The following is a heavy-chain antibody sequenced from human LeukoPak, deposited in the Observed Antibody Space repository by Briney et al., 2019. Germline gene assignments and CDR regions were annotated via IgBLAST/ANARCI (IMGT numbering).Heavy chain of an antibody. V-gene: IGHV1-2*02. CDR3: ARAPMIVVVFPPRLDF. Sequence: ASVTVSCKPSAYTFTDYYMHWVRQAPGQGLEWMGWINPNTGGTNYAQKFQGRVTMTSDTSISTAYMELSSLKSDDTAMYYCARAPMIVVVFPPRLDFWGQGTLVTVSS. D-gene: IGHD3-22*01. CDR2: INPNTGGT. J-gene: IGHJ4*02. CDR1: AYTFTDYY.